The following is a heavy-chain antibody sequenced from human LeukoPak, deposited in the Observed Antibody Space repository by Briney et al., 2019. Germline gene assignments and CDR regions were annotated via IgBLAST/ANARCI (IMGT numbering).Heavy chain of an antibody. CDR2: IIPIFRTP. CDR3: ATRKDSGYDYNWFDP. V-gene: IGHV1-69*13. CDR1: GGTFSSYG. Sequence: SVKVSCKASGGTFSSYGISWVRQAPGQGLEWMGGIIPIFRTPNYAQKFQGRVTIIADESTSTAYMELSSLRSEDTAVYYCATRKDSGYDYNWFDPWGQGTLVTVSS. J-gene: IGHJ5*02. D-gene: IGHD5-12*01.